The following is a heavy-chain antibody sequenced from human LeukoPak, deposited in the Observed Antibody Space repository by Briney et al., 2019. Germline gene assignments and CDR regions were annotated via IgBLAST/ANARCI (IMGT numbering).Heavy chain of an antibody. Sequence: SVKVSCKASGGTFSSYAISWVRQAPGQGLEWMGGIIPIFGTANYAQKFQGRVTITADESTSTAYMELSSLRSEVTAVYYCAAAHYYGDYRDYWGQGTLVTVSS. J-gene: IGHJ4*02. CDR1: GGTFSSYA. V-gene: IGHV1-69*13. D-gene: IGHD3-22*01. CDR3: AAAHYYGDYRDY. CDR2: IIPIFGTA.